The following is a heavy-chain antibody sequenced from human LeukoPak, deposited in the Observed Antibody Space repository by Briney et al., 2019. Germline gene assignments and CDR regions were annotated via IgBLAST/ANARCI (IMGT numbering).Heavy chain of an antibody. D-gene: IGHD3-22*01. CDR1: GFTFSSYG. CDR3: ARWGSTYDSSGHYTD. Sequence: GGSLRLSCAASGFTFSSYGMHWVRQAPGKGLEWVAVIWYDGSNKYYADSVKGRFTISRGNSKNTLYLQMNSLRAEDTAVYYCARWGSTYDSSGHYTDWGRGTLVTVSS. V-gene: IGHV3-33*01. J-gene: IGHJ4*02. CDR2: IWYDGSNK.